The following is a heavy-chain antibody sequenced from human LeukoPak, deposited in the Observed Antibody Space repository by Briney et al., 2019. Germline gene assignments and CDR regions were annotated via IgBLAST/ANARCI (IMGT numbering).Heavy chain of an antibody. V-gene: IGHV3-23*01. CDR2: ISGNGDIP. Sequence: GGSLRLSCAASGFTFGSYAMTWVRQAPGKGLEWVSLISGNGDIPYYADSVRGRFTISRDNSQNTLYLQMNSLRAEDTAIYYCAKDRVGISSPENWFDAWGQGTLVTVSS. CDR3: AKDRVGISSPENWFDA. J-gene: IGHJ5*02. D-gene: IGHD6-6*01. CDR1: GFTFGSYA.